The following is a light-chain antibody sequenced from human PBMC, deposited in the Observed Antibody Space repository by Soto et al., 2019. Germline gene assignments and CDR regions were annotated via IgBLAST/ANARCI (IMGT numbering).Light chain of an antibody. CDR1: QSVSTY. CDR2: DAF. Sequence: VLKQSPATLSLSKGERATLSCRASQSVSTYLAWYQQKPGQAPRLLIYDAFNRATGIPDRFSGSGSGTDFTLTISRLEPEDFAVYYCQQYGSSPWTFGQGANVDIK. CDR3: QQYGSSPWT. J-gene: IGKJ1*01. V-gene: IGKV3-20*01.